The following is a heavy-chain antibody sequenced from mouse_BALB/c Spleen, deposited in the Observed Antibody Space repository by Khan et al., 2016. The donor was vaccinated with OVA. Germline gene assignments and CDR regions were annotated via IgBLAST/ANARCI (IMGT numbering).Heavy chain of an antibody. V-gene: IGHV9-3-1*01. J-gene: IGHJ1*01. CDR3: ASGGYWYFDV. CDR2: INSYTGEP. Sequence: QIQLVQSGPEVKKPGETVKISCKVSGYSFTNYGMNWVRQAPGKGLKWMGWINSYTGEPTYADDFKGRFAFSLETSASPAYLQINNLKNEDTATXFCASGGYWYFDVWGAGTTVTVSS. CDR1: GYSFTNYG. D-gene: IGHD1-1*02.